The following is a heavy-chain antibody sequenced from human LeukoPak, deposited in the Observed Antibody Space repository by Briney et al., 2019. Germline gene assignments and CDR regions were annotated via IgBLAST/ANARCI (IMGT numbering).Heavy chain of an antibody. D-gene: IGHD6-19*01. CDR1: GGSFSAYY. CDR3: ASEGGIAVAGPPRR. V-gene: IGHV4-34*01. CDR2: INHSGNT. Sequence: SETLSLTCAVYGGSFSAYYWSWVRQPPGKGLEWIGEINHSGNTNYNPSLKSRVTISVDTSKNQFSLKLSSVTAADTAVYYCASEGGIAVAGPPRRWGQGTLVTVSS. J-gene: IGHJ4*02.